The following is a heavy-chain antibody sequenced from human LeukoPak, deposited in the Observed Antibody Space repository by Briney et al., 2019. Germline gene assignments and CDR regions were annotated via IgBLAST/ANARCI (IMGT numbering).Heavy chain of an antibody. D-gene: IGHD3-10*01. CDR2: ISSSSSYI. CDR1: GFTFSSYS. Sequence: GGSLRLSCAASGFTFSSYSMDWVRQAPGKGLEWVSSISSSSSYIYYADSVKGRFTISRDNAKNSLYLQMNFLRAEDTAVYYCASLWFGELLYLDADAFDIWGQGTMVTVSS. V-gene: IGHV3-21*01. J-gene: IGHJ3*02. CDR3: ASLWFGELLYLDADAFDI.